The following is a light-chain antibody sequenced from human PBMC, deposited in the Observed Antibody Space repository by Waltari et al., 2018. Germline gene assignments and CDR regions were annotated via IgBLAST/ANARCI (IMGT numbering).Light chain of an antibody. J-gene: IGKJ3*01. CDR2: DAS. CDR3: QQYDTLPPD. V-gene: IGKV1-33*01. CDR1: MDISNF. Sequence: TSQACMDISNFLNWYQQKPGKAPQLLIYDASNLETGVPSRFTGSGSVTDFTLTITRLQPEDIATYYCQQYDTLPPDVGPGTKVNIK.